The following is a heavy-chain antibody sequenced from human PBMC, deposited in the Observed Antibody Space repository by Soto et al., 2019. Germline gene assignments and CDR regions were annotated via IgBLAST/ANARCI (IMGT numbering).Heavy chain of an antibody. CDR1: GYTFTAYY. J-gene: IGHJ5*02. CDR3: VRGLFQLPESWYDP. CDR2: INPKSGGT. V-gene: IGHV1-2*04. D-gene: IGHD2-2*01. Sequence: ASVKVSCKASGYTFTAYYLHWVRQAPGQGLEWMGWINPKSGGTKFAEKFQPWVTMTRDTSINTAYMELNNLRPDDTALYYCVRGLFQLPESWYDPWGQGTLVTVSS.